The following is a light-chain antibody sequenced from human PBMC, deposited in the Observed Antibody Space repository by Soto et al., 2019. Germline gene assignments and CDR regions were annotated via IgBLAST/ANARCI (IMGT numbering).Light chain of an antibody. CDR3: QQYGNSRGT. Sequence: EIVITQSPATLSVSPGERATLSCRASQSVNSNYLAWYQQKPGQAPRLLIYGISKRATDIPERFGGSGAGTACTRTISSLQPEDVEVDSCQQYGNSRGTFGQGTQVDIK. V-gene: IGKV3-20*01. J-gene: IGKJ1*01. CDR1: QSVNSNY. CDR2: GIS.